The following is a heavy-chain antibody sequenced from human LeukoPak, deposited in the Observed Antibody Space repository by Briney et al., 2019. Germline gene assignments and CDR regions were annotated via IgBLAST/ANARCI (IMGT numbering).Heavy chain of an antibody. Sequence: SETLPLTCAVYGGSFSGYYWSWIRQPPGKGLEWIGEINHSGSTYYNPSLKSRVTISVDTSKNQFSLKLSSVTAADTAVYYCAREKKGFFDPWGQGTLVTVSS. J-gene: IGHJ5*02. CDR3: AREKKGFFDP. V-gene: IGHV4-34*01. CDR2: INHSGST. CDR1: GGSFSGYY.